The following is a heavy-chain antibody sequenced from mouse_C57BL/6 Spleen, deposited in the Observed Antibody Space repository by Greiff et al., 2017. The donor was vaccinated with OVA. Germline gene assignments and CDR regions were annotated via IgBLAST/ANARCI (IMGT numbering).Heavy chain of an antibody. CDR1: GYTFTSYW. J-gene: IGHJ3*01. D-gene: IGHD1-1*01. V-gene: IGHV1-52*01. CDR3: ARDYYGSSPFAY. Sequence: VQLQQPGAELVRPGSSVKLSCKASGYTFTSYWMDWVKQRPIQGLEWIGNIDPSDSETHYNQKFKDKATLTVDKSSSTAYMQLSSLTSEDSAVYYCARDYYGSSPFAYWGQGTLVTVSA. CDR2: IDPSDSET.